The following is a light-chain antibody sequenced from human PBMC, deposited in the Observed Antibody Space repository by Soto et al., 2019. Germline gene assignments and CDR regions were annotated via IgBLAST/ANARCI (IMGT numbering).Light chain of an antibody. Sequence: DIQMTQSPSTLSASVGDTVTITCRASQSIGSSLAWYQQKPGEAPNLLIYKASNLESGVPSRFSGGESETEFTLTISSVQPDDFATYYCQQYYNFWTFGQGTKVEIK. CDR2: KAS. CDR3: QQYYNFWT. J-gene: IGKJ1*01. V-gene: IGKV1-5*03. CDR1: QSIGSS.